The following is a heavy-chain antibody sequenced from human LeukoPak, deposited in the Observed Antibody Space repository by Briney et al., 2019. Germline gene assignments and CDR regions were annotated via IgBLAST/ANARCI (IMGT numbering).Heavy chain of an antibody. J-gene: IGHJ4*02. V-gene: IGHV4-59*01. D-gene: IGHD6-19*01. Sequence: SETLSLTCTVSGVSFSSYYMSWIRQPPGKGLEWIGDIYYSGSTNYNPSLNSRVTISVDTSKNQYSLKLSSVTAADTAVYYWARNIEWLAIDDWGQGTLVTVSS. CDR3: ARNIEWLAIDD. CDR2: IYYSGST. CDR1: GVSFSSYY.